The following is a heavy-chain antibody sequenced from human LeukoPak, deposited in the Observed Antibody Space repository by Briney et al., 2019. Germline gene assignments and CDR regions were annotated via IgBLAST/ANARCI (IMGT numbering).Heavy chain of an antibody. V-gene: IGHV1-2*06. CDR3: ATLGALTQSV. D-gene: IGHD1-26*01. CDR2: IITNSGGT. J-gene: IGHJ6*04. Sequence: GASVKVSCKASGYTFTDYYMYWVRQAPGQGLECMGRIITNSGGTKYAQKFQGRVTMTRDTSIDTAYMELSRLTSDDPTVYYCATLGALTQSVWGKGTTVTVSS. CDR1: GYTFTDYY.